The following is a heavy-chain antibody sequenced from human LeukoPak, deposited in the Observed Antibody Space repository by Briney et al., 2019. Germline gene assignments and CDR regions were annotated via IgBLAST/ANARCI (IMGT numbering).Heavy chain of an antibody. CDR2: ISSSSSYI. V-gene: IGHV3-21*01. CDR3: ASPTLGYCSSTDCYDFDY. J-gene: IGHJ4*02. Sequence: GGSLRLSCAASGFTFSRYTMNWVRQAPGKGLEWVSSISSSSSYIYYADSVKGRFTVSRDNAKNSLYLQMNSLRAEDTAVYYCASPTLGYCSSTDCYDFDYWGQGTLVTVSS. D-gene: IGHD2-2*01. CDR1: GFTFSRYT.